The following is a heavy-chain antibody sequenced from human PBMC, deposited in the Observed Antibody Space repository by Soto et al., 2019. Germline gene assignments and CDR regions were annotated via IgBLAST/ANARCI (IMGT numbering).Heavy chain of an antibody. J-gene: IGHJ6*02. V-gene: IGHV5-10-1*01. CDR3: ARLNCGGDCSQYYYYGMDV. CDR1: GYSFTSYW. CDR2: IDPSDSYT. Sequence: GESLKISCKGSGYSFTSYWISWVRQMPGKGLEWMGRIDPSDSYTNYSPSFQGHVTISADKFISTAYLQWSSLKASDTAMYYCARLNCGGDCSQYYYYGMDVWGQGTTVTVS. D-gene: IGHD2-21*02.